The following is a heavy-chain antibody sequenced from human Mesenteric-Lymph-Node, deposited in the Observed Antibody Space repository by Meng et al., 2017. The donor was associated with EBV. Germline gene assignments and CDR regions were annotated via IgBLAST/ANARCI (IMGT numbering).Heavy chain of an antibody. CDR2: VHRSGST. J-gene: IGHJ4*02. CDR1: GGSVSSGSYF. CDR3: ARALYSNSYYGSLSY. Sequence: QRQESGPGLVQPSETLSLTCTVSGGSVSSGSYFWTWIRQTPGKGLEWIGEVHRSGSTNYNPSLKSRVIISIDTSKNQFSLKLTSVTAADTAVYYCARALYSNSYYGSLSYWGLGTLVTVSS. D-gene: IGHD3-10*01. V-gene: IGHV4-39*07.